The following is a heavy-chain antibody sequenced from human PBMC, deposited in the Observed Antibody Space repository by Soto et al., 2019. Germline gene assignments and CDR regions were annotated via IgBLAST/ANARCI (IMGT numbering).Heavy chain of an antibody. CDR3: ARVRSSGWFNWFDP. D-gene: IGHD6-19*01. CDR2: ISAYNGNT. J-gene: IGHJ5*02. CDR1: GYTFTSYG. V-gene: IGHV1-18*01. Sequence: QVQLVQSXXXXKXXXXXXXXSCXXSGYTFTSYGISWVRQAPGQGLEWMGWISAYNGNTNYAQKLQGRVTMTTDTSTSTAYMELRSLRSDDTAVYYCARVRSSGWFNWFDPWGQGTLVTVSS.